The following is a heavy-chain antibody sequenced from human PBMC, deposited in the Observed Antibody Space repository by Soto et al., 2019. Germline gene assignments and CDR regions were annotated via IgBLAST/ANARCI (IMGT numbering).Heavy chain of an antibody. Sequence: SETLSLTCAVSGGSISSSNWWSWVRQPPGKGLEWIGEIYHSGSTNYNPSLKSRVTISVDKSKNQFSLKLSSVTAADTAVYYCARDLELYGSAPGGGYWGQGTLVTVSS. J-gene: IGHJ4*02. V-gene: IGHV4-4*02. CDR2: IYHSGST. CDR1: GGSISSSNW. D-gene: IGHD3-10*01. CDR3: ARDLELYGSAPGGGY.